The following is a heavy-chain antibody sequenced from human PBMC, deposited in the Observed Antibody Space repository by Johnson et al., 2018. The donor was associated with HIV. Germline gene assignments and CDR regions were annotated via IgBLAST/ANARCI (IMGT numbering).Heavy chain of an antibody. D-gene: IGHD3-22*01. CDR2: ISSSATTK. CDR1: GFTFSDYY. J-gene: IGHJ3*02. Sequence: QMHLVESGGGLVKPGESLRLSCAASGFTFSDYYMSWIRQAPGTGLEWVSYISSSATTKYYADSVKGRFTISRDSAKNSLYLQMNSLRAEDTAVYYCAGQEGSGYYGGAFDIWGQGTMVTVSS. V-gene: IGHV3-11*04. CDR3: AGQEGSGYYGGAFDI.